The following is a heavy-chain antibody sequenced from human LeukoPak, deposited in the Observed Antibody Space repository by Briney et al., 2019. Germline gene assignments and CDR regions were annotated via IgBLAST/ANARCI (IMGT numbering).Heavy chain of an antibody. CDR3: ARDYGGLVGATNYYYYGMDV. D-gene: IGHD1-26*01. J-gene: IGHJ6*02. CDR2: ISAYNGNT. Sequence: ASVKVSCKASGYTFTSHGISWVRQAPGQGLEWMGWISAYNGNTNYAQKLQGRVTMTTDTSTSTAYMELRSLRSDDTAVYYCARDYGGLVGATNYYYYGMDVWGQGTTVTVSS. V-gene: IGHV1-18*01. CDR1: GYTFTSHG.